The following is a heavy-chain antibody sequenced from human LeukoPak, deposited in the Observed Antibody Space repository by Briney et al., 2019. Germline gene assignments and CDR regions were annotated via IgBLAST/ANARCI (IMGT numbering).Heavy chain of an antibody. V-gene: IGHV1-46*01. CDR3: ARDRGYCSSTSCYRGWFDP. D-gene: IGHD2-2*02. J-gene: IGHJ5*02. CDR2: INPSGGST. Sequence: ASVKVSCKASGYTFTGYYMHWVRQAPGQGLEWMGIINPSGGSTSYAQKFQGRVTMTRDTSTSTVYMELSSLRSEDTAVYYCARDRGYCSSTSCYRGWFDPWGQGTLVTVS. CDR1: GYTFTGYY.